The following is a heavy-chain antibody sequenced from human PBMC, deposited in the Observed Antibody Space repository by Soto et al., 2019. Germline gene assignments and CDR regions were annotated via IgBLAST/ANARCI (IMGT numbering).Heavy chain of an antibody. CDR3: ARHLSRLGVPTAPFDY. J-gene: IGHJ4*02. CDR2: ISYSGST. V-gene: IGHV4-39*01. CDR1: GGSISSSSYY. Sequence: SETLSLTCTVSGGSISSSSYYWGWIRQPPGKGLEWIGSISYSGSTYYNPSLKSRVTISVDTSKNHFSLRLSSVTAADTAVYYCARHLSRLGVPTAPFDYWGQGTLVTVSS. D-gene: IGHD2-2*01.